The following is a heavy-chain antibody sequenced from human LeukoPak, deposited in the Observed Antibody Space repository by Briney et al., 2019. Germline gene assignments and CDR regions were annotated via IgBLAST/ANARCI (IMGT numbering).Heavy chain of an antibody. V-gene: IGHV4-39*07. D-gene: IGHD3-9*01. Sequence: RSSETLSLTCTVSGVSMRSSNFYWGWIRQPPGKGLEWIGNINYSGSTYYNPAVKSRVTLSVDVSKNRFSLNLTSVTAADTALYFCARTHFDSLGWFDPWGQGIQVIVSS. CDR2: INYSGST. J-gene: IGHJ5*02. CDR1: GVSMRSSNFY. CDR3: ARTHFDSLGWFDP.